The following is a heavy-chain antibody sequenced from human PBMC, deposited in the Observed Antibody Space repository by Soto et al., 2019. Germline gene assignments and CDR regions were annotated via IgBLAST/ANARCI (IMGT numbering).Heavy chain of an antibody. J-gene: IGHJ3*02. Sequence: PGGSLRLSCAASGFTFSDYYMSWIRQAPGKGLEWVSYISSSGSTIYYADSVKGRFTISRDNAKNPLYLQMNSLRAEDTAVYYCARDSSDFWSGSSPLDAFGIWGQGTMVTVSS. CDR2: ISSSGSTI. CDR1: GFTFSDYY. V-gene: IGHV3-11*01. D-gene: IGHD3-3*01. CDR3: ARDSSDFWSGSSPLDAFGI.